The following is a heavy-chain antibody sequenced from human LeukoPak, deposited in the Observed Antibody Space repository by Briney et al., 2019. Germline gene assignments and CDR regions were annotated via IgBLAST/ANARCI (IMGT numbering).Heavy chain of an antibody. V-gene: IGHV4-39*07. J-gene: IGHJ4*02. Sequence: SSETLSLTCTVSGDSISSTNYYWGWIRQPPGKGLEWIGSIYYSGSTYYNPSLKSRVTISVDTSKNQFSLKLSSVTAADTAVYYCARPSGWYFYFDYWGQGTLVTVSS. CDR1: GDSISSTNYY. D-gene: IGHD6-19*01. CDR3: ARPSGWYFYFDY. CDR2: IYYSGST.